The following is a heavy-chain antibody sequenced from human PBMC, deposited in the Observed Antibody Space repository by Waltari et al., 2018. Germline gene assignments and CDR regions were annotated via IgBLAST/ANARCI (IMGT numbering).Heavy chain of an antibody. V-gene: IGHV3-74*01. CDR3: ARESEFCSSSACNDGFDV. CDR2: VNVDGSAA. CDR1: GFTLIRHW. J-gene: IGHJ3*01. D-gene: IGHD2-2*01. Sequence: EGQLAESGGGLVQPGGYLRLSGAAPGFTLIRHWTHWLRQAPGKGLVWVSRVNVDGSAATYAASVRGRFTISRDNAKNTLYLQMNSLKVEDTAVYYCARESEFCSSSACNDGFDVWGQGTMIIVSS.